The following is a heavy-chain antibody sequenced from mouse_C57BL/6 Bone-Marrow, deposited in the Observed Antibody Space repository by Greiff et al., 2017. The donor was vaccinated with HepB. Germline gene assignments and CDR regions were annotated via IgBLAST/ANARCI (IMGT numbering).Heavy chain of an antibody. Sequence: DVHLVESGGDLVKPGGSLKLSCAASGFTFSSYGMSWVRQTPDKRLEWVATISSGGSYTYYPDSVKGRFTISRDNAKNTLYLQMSSLKSEDTAMYDCARQALYPYAMDYWGQGTSVTVSS. CDR2: ISSGGSYT. CDR1: GFTFSSYG. V-gene: IGHV5-6*01. J-gene: IGHJ4*01. CDR3: ARQALYPYAMDY. D-gene: IGHD2-1*01.